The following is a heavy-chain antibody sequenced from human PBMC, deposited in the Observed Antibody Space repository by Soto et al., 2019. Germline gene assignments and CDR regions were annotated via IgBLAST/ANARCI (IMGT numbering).Heavy chain of an antibody. CDR2: ISGSGGST. Sequence: SLRLSCAGSGFTFSNYAMSWVRQAPGKGLAWVSAISGSGGSTYYADSVKGRFTISRDNSKNTLYLQMNSLRAEDTALYYCAKVPVGATGRFDYWGQGTLVTVSS. J-gene: IGHJ4*02. CDR1: GFTFSNYA. CDR3: AKVPVGATGRFDY. D-gene: IGHD1-26*01. V-gene: IGHV3-23*01.